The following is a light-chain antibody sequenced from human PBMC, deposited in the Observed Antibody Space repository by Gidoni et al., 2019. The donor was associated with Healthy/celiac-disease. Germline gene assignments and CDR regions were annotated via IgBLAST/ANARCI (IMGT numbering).Light chain of an antibody. CDR3: QQYNNWPPRT. CDR1: QSVSSN. V-gene: IGKV3-15*01. Sequence: EIVMTQSPATLSVSPGERATISCRARQSVSSNLAWYQQKPGQAPRLLIYGASTRATGIPARFSGSGSGTEFTLTISSLQSEDFAVYYCQQYNNWPPRTFGGGTKVEIK. J-gene: IGKJ4*01. CDR2: GAS.